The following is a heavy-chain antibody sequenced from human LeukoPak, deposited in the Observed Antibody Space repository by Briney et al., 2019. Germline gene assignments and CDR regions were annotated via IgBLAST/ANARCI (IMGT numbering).Heavy chain of an antibody. V-gene: IGHV3-48*04. D-gene: IGHD3-22*01. J-gene: IGHJ3*02. CDR3: ARGDSSGYYLGAFDI. Sequence: GGSLRLSCAASGFTFSSYSMNWVRQAPGKGLEWVSYISSSGSTIYYADSVKGRFTISRDNAKNSLYLQMNSLRAEDTAVYYCARGDSSGYYLGAFDIWGQGTMVTVSS. CDR2: ISSSGSTI. CDR1: GFTFSSYS.